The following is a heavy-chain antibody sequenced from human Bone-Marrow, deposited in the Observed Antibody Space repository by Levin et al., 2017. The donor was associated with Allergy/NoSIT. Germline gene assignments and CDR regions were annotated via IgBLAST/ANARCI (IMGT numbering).Heavy chain of an antibody. CDR3: ARDIVVVPAAKNWFDP. V-gene: IGHV4-38-2*01. Sequence: PSQTLSLTCAVSGYSISSGYYWGWIRQPPGKGLEWIGSIYHSGSTYYNPSLKSRVTISVDTSKNQFSLKLSSVTAADTAVYYCARDIVVVPAAKNWFDPWGQGTLVTVSS. D-gene: IGHD2-2*01. J-gene: IGHJ5*02. CDR2: IYHSGST. CDR1: GYSISSGYY.